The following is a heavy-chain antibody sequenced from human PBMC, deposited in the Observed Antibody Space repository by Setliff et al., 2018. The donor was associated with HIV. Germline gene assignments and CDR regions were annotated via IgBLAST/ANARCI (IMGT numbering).Heavy chain of an antibody. CDR3: AHSIPEDFNSSSWYKFYYGMDV. Sequence: ETLSLTCTVSGGSISSVDYYWSWIRQPPGKALEWLAHIFPNDEKSYSASLKSRLTITKDTSKNQVVLTMTNMDPVDTATYYCAHSIPEDFNSSSWYKFYYGMDVWGQGTTVTVSS. CDR1: GGSISSVDYY. V-gene: IGHV2-26*01. D-gene: IGHD6-13*01. CDR2: IFPNDEK. J-gene: IGHJ6*02.